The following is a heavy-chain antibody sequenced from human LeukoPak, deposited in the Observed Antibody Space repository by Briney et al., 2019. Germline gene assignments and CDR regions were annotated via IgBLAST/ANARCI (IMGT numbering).Heavy chain of an antibody. V-gene: IGHV3-23*01. D-gene: IGHD6-13*01. Sequence: GGSLRLSCAASGFTFSSYAMSWVRQAPGKGLEWVSAISGSGGSTYYADSVKGRFTISRDNSKNTLYLQMNNLRAEDTAVYYCANWIAAAGSFDYWGQGTLVTVSS. CDR2: ISGSGGST. CDR3: ANWIAAAGSFDY. J-gene: IGHJ4*02. CDR1: GFTFSSYA.